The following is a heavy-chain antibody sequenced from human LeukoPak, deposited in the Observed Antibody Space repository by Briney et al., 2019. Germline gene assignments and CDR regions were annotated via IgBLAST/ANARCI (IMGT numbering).Heavy chain of an antibody. J-gene: IGHJ3*02. V-gene: IGHV1-2*02. CDR1: GYTFTGYY. Sequence: ASVKVSCKASGYTFTGYYMHWVRQAPGQGLEWMGWINPNSGGTNYAQKFQGRVTMTRDTSISTAYMELSRLRSDDTAVYYCARGRGVPAAKNALDIWGQGTMVTVSS. D-gene: IGHD2-2*01. CDR2: INPNSGGT. CDR3: ARGRGVPAAKNALDI.